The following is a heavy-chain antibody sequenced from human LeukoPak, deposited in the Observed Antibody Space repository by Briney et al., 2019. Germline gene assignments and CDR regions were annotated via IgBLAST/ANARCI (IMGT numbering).Heavy chain of an antibody. CDR2: INSNGESI. V-gene: IGHV3-48*04. J-gene: IGHJ4*02. CDR1: GFTISTSG. Sequence: GGSLRLSCADSGFTISTSGMNWVRQAPGKGLEWVSYINSNGESIYYADSVKGRFTISRDNAKNSLYLQMNSLRAEDMAVYYCARGDWDFDYWGQGTLVTVSS. CDR3: ARGDWDFDY. D-gene: IGHD1-26*01.